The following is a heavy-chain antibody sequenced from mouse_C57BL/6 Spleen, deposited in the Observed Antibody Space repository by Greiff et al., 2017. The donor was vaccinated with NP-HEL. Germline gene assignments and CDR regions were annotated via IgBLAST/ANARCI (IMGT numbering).Heavy chain of an antibody. CDR1: GYTFTSYW. J-gene: IGHJ2*01. Sequence: EVQLQQLGAELVKPGASVKLSCKASGYTFTSYWMQWVKQRPEQGLEWIGRIDPEDGDTEYAPKFQGKATMTADTSSNTAYLQLSSLTSEDTAVYYCTTPYSNYVLDYWGQGTTLTVSS. D-gene: IGHD2-5*01. CDR2: IDPEDGDT. CDR3: TTPYSNYVLDY. V-gene: IGHV14-1*01.